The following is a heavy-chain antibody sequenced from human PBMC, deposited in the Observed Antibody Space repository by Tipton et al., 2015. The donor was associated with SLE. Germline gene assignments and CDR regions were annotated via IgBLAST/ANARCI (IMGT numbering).Heavy chain of an antibody. Sequence: TLSLTCTVSGGSISTYCWSWMRQPPGKGLEWIGYIYYSGSTNYNPSLKTRVTISVDASKNQFSLRLSSVTAADTAVYYCARTFGAAARYFDYWGQGILVTVSS. CDR2: IYYSGST. CDR3: ARTFGAAARYFDY. J-gene: IGHJ4*02. D-gene: IGHD6-13*01. CDR1: GGSISTYC. V-gene: IGHV4-59*08.